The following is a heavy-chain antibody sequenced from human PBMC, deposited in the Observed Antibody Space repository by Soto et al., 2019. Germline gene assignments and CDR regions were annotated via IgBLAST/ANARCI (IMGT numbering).Heavy chain of an antibody. J-gene: IGHJ6*02. CDR1: GFTFSDYY. V-gene: IGHV3-11*01. CDR2: ISSSGSTI. CDR3: AKVGDFWSGYPSNGMDV. D-gene: IGHD3-3*01. Sequence: PVGSLRLSCAASGFTFSDYYMSWIRQAPGKGLEWVSYISSSGSTIYYADSVKGRFTISRDNAKNSLYLQMNSLRAEDTAVYYCAKVGDFWSGYPSNGMDVWGQGTTVTVSS.